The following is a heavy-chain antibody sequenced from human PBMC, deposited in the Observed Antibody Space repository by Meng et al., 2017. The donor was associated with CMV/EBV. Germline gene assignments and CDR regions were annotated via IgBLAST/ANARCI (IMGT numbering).Heavy chain of an antibody. D-gene: IGHD3-3*01. CDR1: GFTFNSYA. V-gene: IGHV3-23*01. CDR2: ISGSGGNT. CDR3: AKVLWSGYDYGMDV. J-gene: IGHJ6*02. Sequence: GGSLRPSFVASGFTFNSYALSWVRQAPGKGLEWVSAISGSGGNTYYADSVKGRFTISRDNSKNTMYLQMNSLRAEDTAVYYCAKVLWSGYDYGMDVWGQGTTVTVSS.